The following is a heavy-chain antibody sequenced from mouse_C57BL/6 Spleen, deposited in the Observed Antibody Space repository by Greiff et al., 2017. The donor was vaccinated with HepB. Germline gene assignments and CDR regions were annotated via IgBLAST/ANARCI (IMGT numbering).Heavy chain of an antibody. J-gene: IGHJ2*01. V-gene: IGHV1-50*01. D-gene: IGHD1-1*01. CDR3: ARGPTTGGLFDY. CDR2: IDPSDSYT. CDR1: GYTFTSYW. Sequence: VQLQQSGAELVKPGASVKLSCKASGYTFTSYWMQWVKQRPGQGLEWIGEIDPSDSYTNYNQKFKGKATLTVDTSSSTAYMQLSSLTSEDSAVYYCARGPTTGGLFDYWGQGTTLTVSS.